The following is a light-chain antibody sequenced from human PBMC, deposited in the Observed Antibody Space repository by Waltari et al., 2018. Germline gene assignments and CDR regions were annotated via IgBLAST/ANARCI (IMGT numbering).Light chain of an antibody. Sequence: DIVMTQSPDSLAVSLGERATINCKSSQSVIYSSNNRNYLVWYQHKPGQPPKLLIYWASTRESGVPDRFSGSGSGTDFTLTISSLQAEDVAVYYCQQYYATPRTFGQGTKVEIK. CDR3: QQYYATPRT. V-gene: IGKV4-1*01. J-gene: IGKJ1*01. CDR2: WAS. CDR1: QSVIYSSNNRNY.